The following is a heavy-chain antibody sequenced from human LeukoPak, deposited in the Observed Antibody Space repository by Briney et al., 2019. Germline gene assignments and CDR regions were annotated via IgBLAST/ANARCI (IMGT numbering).Heavy chain of an antibody. Sequence: ASVRVSCKASGYTFTGYYMHWVRQAPGQGLEWLGRINPKTGGSNYAQKFRGRVTMTSDTSTSTAYMELSRLNSDDTAVYYCTTLVSGINYWGQGTLVTVSS. CDR1: GYTFTGYY. D-gene: IGHD1-20*01. J-gene: IGHJ4*02. CDR3: TTLVSGINY. V-gene: IGHV1-2*06. CDR2: INPKTGGS.